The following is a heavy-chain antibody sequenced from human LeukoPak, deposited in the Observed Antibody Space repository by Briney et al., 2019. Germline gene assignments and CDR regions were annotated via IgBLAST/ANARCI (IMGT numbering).Heavy chain of an antibody. CDR1: GGSISSSSYY. J-gene: IGHJ4*02. Sequence: PSETLSLTCTVSGGSISSSSYYWGCIRQPPGKGLEWIGSIYYSGSTYYNPSLKSRVTISVDTSKNQFSLKLSSVTAADTAVYYCARSSDSSGYYEYYFDYWGQGTLVTVSS. CDR2: IYYSGST. V-gene: IGHV4-39*01. D-gene: IGHD3-22*01. CDR3: ARSSDSSGYYEYYFDY.